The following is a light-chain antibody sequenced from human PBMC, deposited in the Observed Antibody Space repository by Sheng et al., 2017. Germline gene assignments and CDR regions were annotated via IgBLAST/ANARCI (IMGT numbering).Light chain of an antibody. CDR1: QSVDTF. CDR3: QQYGSSPPT. CDR2: AAS. V-gene: IGKV3-20*01. J-gene: IGKJ1*01. Sequence: DIVLTQSPATLSLSPGERATLSCRASQSVDTFLAWYQQKPGQAPRLIMYAASTRATGIPDRVSGSGSRTDFTLTISRLEPEDAAVYYCQQYGSSPPTFGPGTKVEIK.